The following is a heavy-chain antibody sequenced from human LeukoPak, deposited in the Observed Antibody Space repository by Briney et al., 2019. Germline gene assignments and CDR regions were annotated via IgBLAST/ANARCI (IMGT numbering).Heavy chain of an antibody. V-gene: IGHV3-21*01. D-gene: IGHD6-13*01. CDR3: AREGAPAAGIDY. J-gene: IGHJ4*02. CDR1: GFTFSSYW. CDR2: ISSSSSYI. Sequence: GGSLRLSCAASGFTFSSYWMSWVRQAPGKGLEWVSSISSSSSYIYYADSVKGRFTISRDNAKNSLYLQMNSLRAEDTAVYYCAREGAPAAGIDYWGQGTLVTVSS.